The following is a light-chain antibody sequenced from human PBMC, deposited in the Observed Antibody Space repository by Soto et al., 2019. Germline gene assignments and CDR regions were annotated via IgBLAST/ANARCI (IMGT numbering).Light chain of an antibody. J-gene: IGKJ4*01. Sequence: AIQLTQSPSSLSASVGDRVTITCRASQGISSALAWYQQKPGEAPKLLIYDASSLESGVPSRFSGSGSGIDFTLTISSLQHEDFATYYCQQFNNDPPPFGGGTKVDIK. V-gene: IGKV1D-13*01. CDR1: QGISSA. CDR2: DAS. CDR3: QQFNNDPPP.